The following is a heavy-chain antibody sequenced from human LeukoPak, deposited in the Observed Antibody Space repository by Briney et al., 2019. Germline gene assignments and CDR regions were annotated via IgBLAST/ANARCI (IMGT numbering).Heavy chain of an antibody. CDR2: IYPGDSDT. V-gene: IGHV5-51*01. J-gene: IGHJ4*02. CDR3: ARHYYDYVWGSYGIDY. CDR1: GYRFSNYW. Sequence: GESLKISCKGSGYRFSNYWIGWVRQMPGKGLEWVGIIYPGDSDTGYSPSFQGQVTISADKSISTAYLQWSSLKASDTAMYYCARHYYDYVWGSYGIDYWGQGTLVTVSS. D-gene: IGHD3-16*01.